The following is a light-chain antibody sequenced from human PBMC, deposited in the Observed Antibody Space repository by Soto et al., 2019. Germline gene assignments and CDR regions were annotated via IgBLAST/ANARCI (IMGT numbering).Light chain of an antibody. CDR1: QSLNNY. CDR2: DAS. V-gene: IGKV1-5*01. J-gene: IGKJ5*01. Sequence: DIQTTQSPSTLSASVGDRVTITCRASQSLNNYLSWYQQKPGKAPKLLIYDASTLERGVPSRFSGTGSGTDFTLTLSSLQPDDFATYYCQQYHRSSITLGQGTRLEI. CDR3: QQYHRSSIT.